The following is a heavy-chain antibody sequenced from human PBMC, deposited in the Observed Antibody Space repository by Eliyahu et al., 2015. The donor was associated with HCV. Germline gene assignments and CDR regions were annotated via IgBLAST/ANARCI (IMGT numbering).Heavy chain of an antibody. CDR2: MNPNSGNT. J-gene: IGHJ4*02. CDR1: GYTFNRYD. CDR3: ARGAYCSSTSCYY. Sequence: QVQLVQSGAEVKKPGASVKVSCKASGYTFNRYDITWVRQATGQGLEGMGWMNPNSGNTGYAQKFQGRVTMTRNTSISTAYMELSSLRSEDTAVYYCARGAYCSSTSCYYWGQGTLVTVSS. D-gene: IGHD2-2*01. V-gene: IGHV1-8*01.